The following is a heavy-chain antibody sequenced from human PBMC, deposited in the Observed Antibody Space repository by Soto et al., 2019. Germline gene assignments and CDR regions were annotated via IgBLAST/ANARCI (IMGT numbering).Heavy chain of an antibody. CDR2: VHGGVST. D-gene: IGHD3-16*01. J-gene: IGHJ4*02. V-gene: IGHV3-53*01. CDR3: AGRLTTAASLDY. Sequence: VQLVESGGGLIQPGGSLRLSCAASGFTVSNNHMTWFRQAAGKGLELFSFVHGGVSTSYADSVKGRFTISRDNSKNTLYLQMDSLRAEDTDIYYCAGRLTTAASLDYWGRGTLVTVS. CDR1: GFTVSNNH.